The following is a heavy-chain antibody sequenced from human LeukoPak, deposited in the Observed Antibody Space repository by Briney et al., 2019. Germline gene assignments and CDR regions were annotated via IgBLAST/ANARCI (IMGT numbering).Heavy chain of an antibody. CDR1: KFTFRSYG. Sequence: SGGSLRLSCAASKFTFRSYGMHWVRQAPGKGLEWVAGIWYDGSSQYYADSVKGRFTISRDNSKNTLYLQMNGLRVEDTAVYYCAKDRVTGTYCGGQCYDFDYWGQGTLVTVSP. CDR3: AKDRVTGTYCGGQCYDFDY. V-gene: IGHV3-33*06. J-gene: IGHJ4*02. CDR2: IWYDGSSQ. D-gene: IGHD2-21*01.